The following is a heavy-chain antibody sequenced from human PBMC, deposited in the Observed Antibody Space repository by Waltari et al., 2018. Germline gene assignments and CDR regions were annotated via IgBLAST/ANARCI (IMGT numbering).Heavy chain of an antibody. J-gene: IGHJ4*02. Sequence: EVQLVETGGGLIQPGGSLRLSCAASGFTVSSNYMSWVRQAPGKGLEWVSVIYSGGSTYYADSVEGRFTISRDNSKNTLYLQMNSLRAEDTAVYYCAREGSGSYYKGGFDYWGQGTLVTVSS. D-gene: IGHD3-10*01. CDR3: AREGSGSYYKGGFDY. CDR2: IYSGGST. V-gene: IGHV3-53*02. CDR1: GFTVSSNY.